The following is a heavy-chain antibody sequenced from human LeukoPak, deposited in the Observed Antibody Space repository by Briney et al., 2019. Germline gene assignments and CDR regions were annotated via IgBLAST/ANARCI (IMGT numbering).Heavy chain of an antibody. J-gene: IGHJ4*02. CDR1: GFTFSSYG. CDR3: AKLPGGYYDSSGYYFGDY. Sequence: PGGSLRLSCAASGFTFSSYGMHWVRQAPGKGLEWVAVISYDGSNKYYADSVKGRFTISRDNSKNTLYLQMNSLRAEDTAVYYCAKLPGGYYDSSGYYFGDYWGQGTLVTVSS. CDR2: ISYDGSNK. V-gene: IGHV3-30*18. D-gene: IGHD3-22*01.